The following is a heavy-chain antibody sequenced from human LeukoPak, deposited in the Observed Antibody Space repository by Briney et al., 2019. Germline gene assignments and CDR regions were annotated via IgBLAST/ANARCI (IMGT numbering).Heavy chain of an antibody. CDR3: ANILGLSSGYHDAFDI. CDR2: ISYDGSNK. Sequence: GSLRLSCAASGFTFSSYAMHWVRQAPGKGLEWVAVISYDGSNKYYADSVKGRFTISRDNSKNTLYLQMNSLRAEDTAVYYCANILGLSSGYHDAFDIWGQGTMVTVSS. V-gene: IGHV3-30-3*02. J-gene: IGHJ3*02. D-gene: IGHD3-22*01. CDR1: GFTFSSYA.